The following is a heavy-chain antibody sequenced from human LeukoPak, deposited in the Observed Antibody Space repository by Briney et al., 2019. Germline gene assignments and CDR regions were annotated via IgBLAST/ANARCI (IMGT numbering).Heavy chain of an antibody. CDR1: GFTFSSYG. CDR2: IWYDGSNK. V-gene: IGHV3-33*01. Sequence: GGSLRLSCAASGFTFSSYGMHWVRQAPGKGREWVAVIWYDGSNKYYADSVKGRFTISRDNSKNTLYLQMNSLRAEDTAVYYCARDRKRGFFAANDHFDYWGQGTLVTVSS. CDR3: ARDRKRGFFAANDHFDY. J-gene: IGHJ4*02. D-gene: IGHD3-3*01.